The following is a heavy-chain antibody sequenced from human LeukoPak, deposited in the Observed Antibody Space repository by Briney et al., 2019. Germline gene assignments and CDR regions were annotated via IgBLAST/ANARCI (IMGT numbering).Heavy chain of an antibody. J-gene: IGHJ4*02. CDR2: ISGSGGST. D-gene: IGHD4-17*01. CDR3: AKDDYGDYSALFDY. V-gene: IGHV3-23*01. Sequence: GGSLRLSCAASGFTFSSYAMSWVRQAPRKGLEWVSAISGSGGSTYYADSVKGRFTISRDNSKNTLYLQMNSLRAEDTAVYYCAKDDYGDYSALFDYWGQGTLVTVSS. CDR1: GFTFSSYA.